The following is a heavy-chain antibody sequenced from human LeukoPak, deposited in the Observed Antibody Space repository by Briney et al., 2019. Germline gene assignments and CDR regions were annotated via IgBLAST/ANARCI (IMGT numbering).Heavy chain of an antibody. V-gene: IGHV3-23*01. Sequence: GGSLRLSCAASGFTFNSYAMSWVRQAPGTGLEWVSAVSDSGDRTYYADSVKGRFTISRDNSKNTVHLQMNSLRAEDTAVYYCAKSSRYSSSANPDYWGQGTLVTVSS. CDR3: AKSSRYSSSANPDY. CDR2: VSDSGDRT. CDR1: GFTFNSYA. J-gene: IGHJ4*02. D-gene: IGHD6-6*01.